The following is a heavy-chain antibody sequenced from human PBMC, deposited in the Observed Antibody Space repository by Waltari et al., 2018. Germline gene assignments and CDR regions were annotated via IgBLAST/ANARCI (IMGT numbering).Heavy chain of an antibody. CDR3: ATDEPYNWNYGDHLTH. D-gene: IGHD1-7*01. J-gene: IGHJ4*02. CDR1: GYTLTELS. CDR2: LDPEDGET. V-gene: IGHV1-24*01. Sequence: QVQLVQSGAEVKKPGASVKVSCKVSGYTLTELSMHWVRQAPRKGLEWMGGLDPEDGETSYGRRFQGRVPMTEDTPTATAYMGLCSLRSEETAVYYCATDEPYNWNYGDHLTHWGQGTLVTVSS.